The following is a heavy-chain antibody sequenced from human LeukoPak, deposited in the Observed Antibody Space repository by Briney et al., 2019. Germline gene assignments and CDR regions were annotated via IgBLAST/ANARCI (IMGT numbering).Heavy chain of an antibody. CDR3: ARDGGRYNTDY. V-gene: IGHV1-46*01. Sequence: GASVKVSCKASGYTFTNSHIHWVRQAPRQGLEWMGIINPRSGSTTHAQKSQGRVTMARDTSTSTVYMDLNSLRSEDTAVYYCARDGGRYNTDYWGQGTLVTVSS. CDR1: GYTFTNSH. J-gene: IGHJ4*02. CDR2: INPRSGST. D-gene: IGHD1-26*01.